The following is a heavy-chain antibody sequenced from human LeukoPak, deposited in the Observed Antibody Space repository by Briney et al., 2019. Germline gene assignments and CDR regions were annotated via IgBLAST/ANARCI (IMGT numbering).Heavy chain of an antibody. D-gene: IGHD5-18*01. CDR1: GGSINNYY. Sequence: SETLSLTCTVSGGSINNYYWSWIRQPSGKGLEWIGYIYYSGGDMNYNPSLKSRLTISVDTSKSQISLMLTSMTAADTAVYYCARQPAATAAFDIWAQGTMVTVSS. J-gene: IGHJ3*02. V-gene: IGHV4-59*08. CDR3: ARQPAATAAFDI. CDR2: IYYSGGDM.